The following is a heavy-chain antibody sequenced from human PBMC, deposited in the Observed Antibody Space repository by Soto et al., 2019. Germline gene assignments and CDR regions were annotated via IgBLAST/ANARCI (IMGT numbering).Heavy chain of an antibody. CDR2: VYHSGTT. J-gene: IGHJ4*02. D-gene: IGHD5-12*01. CDR1: GASIGTNNW. V-gene: IGHV4-4*02. Sequence: QVQLQESGPGLVEPSGTLSLTCAVSGASIGTNNWWSWVRQPPGKGLEWIGEVYHSGTTNCNPSLKSRVTISIDKSKNQFSLTLTSMTAADTALYYCAVPGRGDLDYWSQGTLVTVSS. CDR3: AVPGRGDLDY.